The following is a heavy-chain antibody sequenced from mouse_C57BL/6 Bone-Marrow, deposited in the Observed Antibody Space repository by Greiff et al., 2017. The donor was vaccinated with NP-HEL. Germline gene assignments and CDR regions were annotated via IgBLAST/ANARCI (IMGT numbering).Heavy chain of an antibody. CDR2: INYDGSST. J-gene: IGHJ4*01. CDR3: AREGGLRRRTYAMDY. D-gene: IGHD2-4*01. CDR1: GFTFSDYY. Sequence: EVQGVASEGGLVQPGSSMKLSCTASGFTFSDYYMAWVRQVPETGLEWVANINYDGSSTYYLDSLKSRFIISRDNAKNILYLQMSSLKSEDTATYYCAREGGLRRRTYAMDYWGQGTSVTVSS. V-gene: IGHV5-16*01.